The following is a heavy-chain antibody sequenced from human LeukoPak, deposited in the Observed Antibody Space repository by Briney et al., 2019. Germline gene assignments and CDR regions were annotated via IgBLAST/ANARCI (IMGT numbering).Heavy chain of an antibody. V-gene: IGHV1-69*01. CDR3: ASRGHGYPNWFDP. Sequence: GSSVKVSCKASGGTFSSYAISWVRQAPGQGLEWMGGIIPIFGTANYAQKFQGRVTITAEESTSTAYMELSSLRSEDTAVYYCASRGHGYPNWFDPWGQGTLVTVSS. J-gene: IGHJ5*02. D-gene: IGHD3-10*01. CDR2: IIPIFGTA. CDR1: GGTFSSYA.